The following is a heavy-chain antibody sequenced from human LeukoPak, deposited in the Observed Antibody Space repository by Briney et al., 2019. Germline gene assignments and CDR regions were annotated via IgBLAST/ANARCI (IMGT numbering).Heavy chain of an antibody. Sequence: PSETLSLTCTVSGGSISSYYWSWIRQPPGKGLEWIGYIYYSGSTNYNPSLKSRVTISVDTSKNQFSLKPSSVTAADTAVYYCARPSSWGSGSYYKGAFDIWGQGTMVTVSS. CDR2: IYYSGST. J-gene: IGHJ3*02. CDR1: GGSISSYY. D-gene: IGHD3-10*01. CDR3: ARPSSWGSGSYYKGAFDI. V-gene: IGHV4-59*08.